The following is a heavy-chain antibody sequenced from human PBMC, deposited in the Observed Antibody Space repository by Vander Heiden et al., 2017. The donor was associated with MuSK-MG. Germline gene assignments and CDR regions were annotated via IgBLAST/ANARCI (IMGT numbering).Heavy chain of an antibody. CDR2: IYHSGST. CDR1: GYSISSGYY. V-gene: IGHV4-38-2*01. D-gene: IGHD2-15*01. J-gene: IGHJ4*02. CDR3: ATSTPATGGY. Sequence: QVQLQESGPGLVKPSETLSLTCAVSGYSISSGYYWGWIRQPPGKGLEWIGSIYHSGSTYDNPSLKSRVTISVDTSKNQFSLKLSSVTAADTAVYYCATSTPATGGYWGQGTLVTVSS.